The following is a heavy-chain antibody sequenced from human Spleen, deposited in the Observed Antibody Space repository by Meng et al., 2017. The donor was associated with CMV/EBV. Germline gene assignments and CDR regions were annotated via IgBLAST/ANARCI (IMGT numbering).Heavy chain of an antibody. CDR2: IGGNGAST. D-gene: IGHD2/OR15-2a*01. V-gene: IGHV3-23*01. Sequence: GESLKISCVASGFTFSNYVMNWVRQAPGKGLEWVSAIGGNGASTYYADSVKGRFTISGDSSRDTLYLQMNSLRAEDTAVYYCGKDFKGNKKRVYGVDVWGQGTTVTVSS. CDR3: GKDFKGNKKRVYGVDV. J-gene: IGHJ6*01. CDR1: GFTFSNYV.